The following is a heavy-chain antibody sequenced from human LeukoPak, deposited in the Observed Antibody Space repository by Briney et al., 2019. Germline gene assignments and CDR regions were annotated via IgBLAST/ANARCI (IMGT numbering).Heavy chain of an antibody. D-gene: IGHD6-13*01. V-gene: IGHV3-30*02. CDR3: AKDRVEAAAGSIDY. Sequence: GGSLRLSCAASGFTFSSYGMHWVRQAPGKGLEWVAFIRYDGSNKYYADSVKGRFTISRDNSKNTLYLQMNSLRAEDTAVYYCAKDRVEAAAGSIDYWGQGTLVAVSS. J-gene: IGHJ4*02. CDR2: IRYDGSNK. CDR1: GFTFSSYG.